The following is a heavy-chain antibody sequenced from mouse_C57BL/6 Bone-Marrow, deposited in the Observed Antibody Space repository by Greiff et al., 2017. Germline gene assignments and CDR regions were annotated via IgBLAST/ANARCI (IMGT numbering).Heavy chain of an antibody. CDR2: LDPSDSYT. CDR1: GYTFTSYW. V-gene: IGHV1-69*01. D-gene: IGHD2-2*01. J-gene: IGHJ3*01. CDR3: ARKGGCGYDDPPWYAY. Sequence: QVQLQQPGAELVMPGASVKLSCKASGYTFTSYWMHWVKQRPGQGLEWIGELDPSDSYTNYNQKFKGKSTLTVDKSYSTAYMQLSSLTSEDSAVYYCARKGGCGYDDPPWYAYWGQGTLVTVSA.